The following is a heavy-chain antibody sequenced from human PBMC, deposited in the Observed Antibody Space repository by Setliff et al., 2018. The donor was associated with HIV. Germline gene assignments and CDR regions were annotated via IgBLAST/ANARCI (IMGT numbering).Heavy chain of an antibody. D-gene: IGHD3-3*01. CDR2: ISDSGTT. CDR1: GGSISPYY. V-gene: IGHV4-59*01. J-gene: IGHJ4*02. CDR3: ARDQSDWFY. Sequence: PSETLSLTCTVSGGSISPYYWSWIRQPPGKGLEWIAWISDSGTTNYNPSLKSRVTLSVVTSKNQFSLSLTSVTGADTAVYYCARDQSDWFYWGQGTLVTVSS.